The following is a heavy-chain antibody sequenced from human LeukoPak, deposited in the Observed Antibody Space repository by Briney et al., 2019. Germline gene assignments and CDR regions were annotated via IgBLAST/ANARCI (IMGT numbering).Heavy chain of an antibody. CDR3: ARGPRGPRLSPGRLSSGFDY. CDR1: GGSFSGYY. Sequence: SETLSLTCAVYGGSFSGYYWSWIRQPPGKGLEWIGEINHSGSTNYNPSLKSRVTISVDTSKNQFSLKLSSVTAADTAVYYCARGPRGPRLSPGRLSSGFDYWGQGTLVTVSS. J-gene: IGHJ4*02. D-gene: IGHD3-10*01. CDR2: INHSGST. V-gene: IGHV4-34*01.